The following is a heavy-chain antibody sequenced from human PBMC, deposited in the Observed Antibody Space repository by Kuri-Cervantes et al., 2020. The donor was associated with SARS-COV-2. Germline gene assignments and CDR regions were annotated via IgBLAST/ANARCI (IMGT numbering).Heavy chain of an antibody. V-gene: IGHV1-69*13. CDR2: IIPIFGTA. CDR1: GGNFSSYA. J-gene: IGHJ5*02. CDR3: AREAGLGITGTPGWNWFDP. Sequence: ASVKVSCKASGGNFSSYAISWVRQAPGQGLEWMGGIIPIFGTANYAQKFQGRVTITADESTSTAYMELSSLRSEDTAVYYCAREAGLGITGTPGWNWFDPWGQGTLVTVSS. D-gene: IGHD1-7*01.